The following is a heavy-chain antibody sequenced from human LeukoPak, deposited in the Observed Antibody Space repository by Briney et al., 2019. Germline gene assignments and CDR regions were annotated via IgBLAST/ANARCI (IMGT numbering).Heavy chain of an antibody. CDR2: ISYDGSNK. Sequence: GGSLRLSCAASGFTFSSYAMHWVRQAPGKGLEWVAVISYDGSNKYYADSVKGRFTISRDNSKNTLYLQMNSLRAEDTAVYYCARSDHWGQGTLVTVSS. CDR1: GFTFSSYA. J-gene: IGHJ5*02. CDR3: ARSDH. V-gene: IGHV3-30-3*01.